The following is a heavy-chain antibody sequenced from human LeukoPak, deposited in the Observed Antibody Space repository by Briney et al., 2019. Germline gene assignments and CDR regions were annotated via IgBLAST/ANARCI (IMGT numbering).Heavy chain of an antibody. Sequence: GGSLRLSCAASGFTFSSYGMHWLCQAPGKGLQGGSYISSSGSTIYYADSVKGRFTISRDNAKNLLYLQMNSLRVDDTAFYYCARDRITVTGAYNWFDPWGQGTLVTVSS. V-gene: IGHV3-48*03. CDR1: GFTFSSYG. D-gene: IGHD6-19*01. CDR2: ISSSGSTI. CDR3: ARDRITVTGAYNWFDP. J-gene: IGHJ5*02.